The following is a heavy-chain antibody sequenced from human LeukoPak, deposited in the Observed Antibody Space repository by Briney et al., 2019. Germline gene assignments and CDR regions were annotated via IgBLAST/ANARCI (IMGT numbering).Heavy chain of an antibody. CDR3: ARALGHFDY. CDR1: GGSISSSSYY. D-gene: IGHD7-27*01. CDR2: IYYSGST. V-gene: IGHV4-39*07. J-gene: IGHJ4*02. Sequence: PSETLSLTCTVSGGSISSSSYYWGWIRQPPGKGLEWIGSIYYSGSTYYNPSLKSRVTISVDTSKNQFSLKLSSVTAADTAVYYCARALGHFDYWGQGTLVTVSS.